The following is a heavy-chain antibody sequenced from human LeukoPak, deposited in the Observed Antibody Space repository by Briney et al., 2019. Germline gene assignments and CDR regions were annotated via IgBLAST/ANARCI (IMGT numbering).Heavy chain of an antibody. D-gene: IGHD6-19*01. CDR2: INHSGST. CDR3: ARGGPYSSGWSVYYYYGMDV. J-gene: IGHJ6*04. CDR1: GGSFSGYY. V-gene: IGHV4-34*01. Sequence: SETLSLTCAVYGGSFSGYYWSWIRQPPGKGLEWIGEINHSGSTNYSPSLKSRVTISVDTSKNQFSLKLSSVTAADTAVYYCARGGPYSSGWSVYYYYGMDVWGKGTTVTVSS.